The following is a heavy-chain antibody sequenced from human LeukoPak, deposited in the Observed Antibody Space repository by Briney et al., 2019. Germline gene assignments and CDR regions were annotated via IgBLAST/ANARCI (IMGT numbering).Heavy chain of an antibody. J-gene: IGHJ3*02. CDR3: ARAIRAGGYGDYGDSRKSPSRAFDI. D-gene: IGHD4-17*01. CDR1: GGSISSSSYY. V-gene: IGHV4-39*07. Sequence: SSETLSLTCTVSGGSISSSSYYWGWIRQPPGKGLEWIGSIYYSGSTYYNPSLKSRVTISVDTSKNQFSLKLSSVTAADTAVYYCARAIRAGGYGDYGDSRKSPSRAFDIWGQGTMVTVSS. CDR2: IYYSGST.